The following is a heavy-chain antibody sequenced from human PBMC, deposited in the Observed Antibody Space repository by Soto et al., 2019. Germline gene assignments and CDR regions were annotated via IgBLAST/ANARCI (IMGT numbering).Heavy chain of an antibody. CDR2: ISGSGGST. D-gene: IGHD3-9*01. Sequence: PGGSLRLSCAASGFTFNTYAMSWVRQAPGKGLEWVSGISGSGGSTYYADSVKGRFTISRDNSKNTLYLQMNSLRAEDTAVYYCAKTRHHYDILTGYYSDYWGQGTLVTVSS. J-gene: IGHJ4*02. CDR1: GFTFNTYA. V-gene: IGHV3-23*01. CDR3: AKTRHHYDILTGYYSDY.